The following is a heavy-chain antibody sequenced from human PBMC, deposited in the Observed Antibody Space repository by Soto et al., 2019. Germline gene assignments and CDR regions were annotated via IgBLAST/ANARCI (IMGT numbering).Heavy chain of an antibody. CDR3: ARGNYYYGMDV. CDR1: GFTFTSYE. J-gene: IGHJ6*02. V-gene: IGHV3-48*03. CDR2: ITNSGSTI. Sequence: GGSLRLSRAVSGFTFTSYEMNWVRQAPGKGLEWVSHITNSGSTISYADSVKGRFTVSRDNAKNSLYLQMNSLRAEDTAVYYCARGNYYYGMDVWGQGTTVTAP.